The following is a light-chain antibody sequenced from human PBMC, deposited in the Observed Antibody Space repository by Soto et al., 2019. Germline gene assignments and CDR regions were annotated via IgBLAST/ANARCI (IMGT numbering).Light chain of an antibody. V-gene: IGKV3-15*01. CDR3: QQYNNWPPVT. Sequence: EIVMTQSPATLSLSPGERATLSCRASQSVTINLAWYQQKPGQAPRLLIFGASTRAAGIPARFSGSGSGTEFTLTISSLQSEDFAVYFCQQYNNWPPVTFGQGTRLEIK. CDR1: QSVTIN. CDR2: GAS. J-gene: IGKJ5*01.